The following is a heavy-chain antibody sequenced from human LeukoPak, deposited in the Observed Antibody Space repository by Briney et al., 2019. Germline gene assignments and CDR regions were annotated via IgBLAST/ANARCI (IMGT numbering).Heavy chain of an antibody. Sequence: GESLKISCQGSGYSFSHHWIPWVRKMPGKGLEWMAMMYPGDSDTRYSPSFQGQVTISVDKSVSTAYLQWNSLKASDTGMYYCARRDTSGSLFWFDPWGQGTLVTVSS. D-gene: IGHD3-10*01. J-gene: IGHJ5*02. CDR1: GYSFSHHW. CDR3: ARRDTSGSLFWFDP. V-gene: IGHV5-51*01. CDR2: MYPGDSDT.